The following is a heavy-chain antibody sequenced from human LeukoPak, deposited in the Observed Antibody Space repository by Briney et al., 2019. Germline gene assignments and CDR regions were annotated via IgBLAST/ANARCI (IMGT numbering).Heavy chain of an antibody. J-gene: IGHJ4*02. V-gene: IGHV3-7*01. Sequence: GGSLRLSCAASGFTFSTYWMTWVRQAPGKGLEWVANIKQDGSDKYYVDSVKGRFTISKDNAKNSLYLQMNSLRAEDTAVYYCVRDFSRTRLERPFDYWGRGTLVTVSS. CDR3: VRDFSRTRLERPFDY. D-gene: IGHD1-1*01. CDR2: IKQDGSDK. CDR1: GFTFSTYW.